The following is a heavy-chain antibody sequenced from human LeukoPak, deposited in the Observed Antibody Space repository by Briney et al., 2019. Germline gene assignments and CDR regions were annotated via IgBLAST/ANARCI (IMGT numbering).Heavy chain of an antibody. D-gene: IGHD3-16*02. J-gene: IGHJ4*02. CDR1: GGSISSYY. CDR3: ARAMITFGGVIDLDY. CDR2: IYYSGST. Sequence: PSETLSLTCTVSGGSISSYYWSWIRQPPGKGLEWIGYIYYSGSTNYNPSLKSRVTISVDTSKNQFSLKLSSVTAADTAVYYCARAMITFGGVIDLDYWGQGALVTASS. V-gene: IGHV4-59*01.